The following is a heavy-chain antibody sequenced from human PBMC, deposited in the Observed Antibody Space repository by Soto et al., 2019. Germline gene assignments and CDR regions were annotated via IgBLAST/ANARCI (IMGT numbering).Heavy chain of an antibody. D-gene: IGHD3-9*01. J-gene: IGHJ5*02. V-gene: IGHV1-18*01. CDR1: GYTFTTYG. CDR2: ISAYSDNT. CDR3: ARDADILTGYYTSGWFDP. Sequence: QVQLVQSGTEVKKPGASVKVSCKASGYTFTTYGITWVRQAPGQGLEWMGWISAYSDNTHYAQKLQDRLTMTTDTSTTTAYMELRNLRSDDTAVYYCARDADILTGYYTSGWFDPWGQGTLVTVSS.